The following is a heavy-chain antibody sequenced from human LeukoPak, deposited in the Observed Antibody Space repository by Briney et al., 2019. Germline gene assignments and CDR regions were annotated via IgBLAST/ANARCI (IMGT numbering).Heavy chain of an antibody. D-gene: IGHD2-15*01. CDR1: GDSISSYY. CDR3: AREWSAFDN. CDR2: IYYTGST. Sequence: SGTLSLTCTVTGDSISSYYWSWIRQPPGKGLEWIGYIYYTGSTSYNPSLKSRVTISVDTSKSQLSLKLRSVTAADTAVYYCAREWSAFDNCGQGTLVTVSS. J-gene: IGHJ4*02. V-gene: IGHV4-59*01.